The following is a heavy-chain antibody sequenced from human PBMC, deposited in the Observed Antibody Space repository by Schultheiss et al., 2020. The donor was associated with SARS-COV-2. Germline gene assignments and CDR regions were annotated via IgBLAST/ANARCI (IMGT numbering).Heavy chain of an antibody. CDR2: ISYDGSHQ. V-gene: IGHV3-30*18. Sequence: GGSLRLSCAASGFTFSSFAMSWVRQTPGKGLEWVAVISYDGSHQFYADSVKGRFTISRDISNNTLFLQMNSLRAEDTAVYYCAKNQVAGTVGYYFDYWGQGTLVTVSS. CDR3: AKNQVAGTVGYYFDY. J-gene: IGHJ4*02. CDR1: GFTFSSFA. D-gene: IGHD6-19*01.